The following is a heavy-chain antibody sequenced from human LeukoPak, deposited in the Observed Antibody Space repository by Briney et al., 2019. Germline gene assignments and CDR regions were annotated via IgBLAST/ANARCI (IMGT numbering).Heavy chain of an antibody. J-gene: IGHJ3*02. Sequence: GESLQISCKGSGYSFTSYWIGWVRQMPGKGLEWMGIIYPGDSDTRYSPSFQGQVTISADKSISTAYLQWSSLKASDTAMYYCARHSKRFLEWDAFDIWGQGTMVTVSS. V-gene: IGHV5-51*01. CDR3: ARHSKRFLEWDAFDI. CDR1: GYSFTSYW. CDR2: IYPGDSDT. D-gene: IGHD3-3*01.